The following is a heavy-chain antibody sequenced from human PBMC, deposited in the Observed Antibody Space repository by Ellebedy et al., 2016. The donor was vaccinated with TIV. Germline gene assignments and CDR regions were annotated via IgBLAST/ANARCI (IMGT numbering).Heavy chain of an antibody. V-gene: IGHV4-61*01. CDR2: VFYTGTT. CDR1: GVSVSNSNDY. Sequence: SETLSLXXSVSGVSVSNSNDYWTWIRQPPGKQPEWFGNVFYTGTTNYSPSLKSRVSISLDTSNNQFSLKLSSVTAADTAVYYCARALGAVDYWGQGTLVTVSS. D-gene: IGHD6-19*01. CDR3: ARALGAVDY. J-gene: IGHJ4*02.